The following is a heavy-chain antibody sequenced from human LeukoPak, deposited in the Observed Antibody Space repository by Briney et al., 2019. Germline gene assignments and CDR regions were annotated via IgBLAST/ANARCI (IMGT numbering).Heavy chain of an antibody. CDR1: GFTFSTYA. CDR3: AKAHGSGSSYYYYYGMDV. Sequence: GGSLRLSCAASGFTFSTYAMSWVRQAPGKGLEWVSAISGSGGSTYYADSVKGRFTISGDNSKNTLYLQMNSLRGDDTAVYYCAKAHGSGSSYYYYYGMDVWGQGTTVTVSS. V-gene: IGHV3-23*01. CDR2: ISGSGGST. J-gene: IGHJ6*02. D-gene: IGHD3-10*01.